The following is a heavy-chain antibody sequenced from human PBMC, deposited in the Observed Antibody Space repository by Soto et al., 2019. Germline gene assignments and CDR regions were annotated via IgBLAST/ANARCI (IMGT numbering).Heavy chain of an antibody. J-gene: IGHJ4*02. Sequence: EVQLVESGGGLVQPGGSLRLSCAASGFTVSSNYMSWVRQAPGKGLEWVSVIYSGGSTYYADSVKGRFIISRDKSKNTLYLQMNSLRAEDTAVYYCARVSIAAAGTDYWGQGTLVTVSS. D-gene: IGHD6-13*01. CDR1: GFTVSSNY. CDR3: ARVSIAAAGTDY. CDR2: IYSGGST. V-gene: IGHV3-66*01.